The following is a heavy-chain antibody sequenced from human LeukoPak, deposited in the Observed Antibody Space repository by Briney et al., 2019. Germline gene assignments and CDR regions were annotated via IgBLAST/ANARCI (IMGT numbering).Heavy chain of an antibody. CDR2: IIPIFGTA. Sequence: SVKVSCKASGGTFSSYAISWVRQAPGQGLEWMGGIIPIFGTANYAQKFQGRVTITTDGSTSTAYMELSSLRSEDTAVYYCARESPITISSSATDYYYYMDVWGKGTTVTVSS. CDR3: ARESPITISSSATDYYYYMDV. V-gene: IGHV1-69*05. D-gene: IGHD3-9*01. CDR1: GGTFSSYA. J-gene: IGHJ6*03.